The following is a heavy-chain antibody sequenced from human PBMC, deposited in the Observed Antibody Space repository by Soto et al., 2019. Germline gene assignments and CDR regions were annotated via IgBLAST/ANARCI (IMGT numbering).Heavy chain of an antibody. D-gene: IGHD2-15*01. V-gene: IGHV3-9*01. Sequence: GGSLRLSCAASGFTFDDYAMHWVRQAPGKGLEWVSGISWNSGSIGYADSVKGRFTISRDNAKNSLYLQMNSLRAEDTALYYCAKGKSYCSGGSCYFDYWGQGTLVPVSS. J-gene: IGHJ4*02. CDR1: GFTFDDYA. CDR2: ISWNSGSI. CDR3: AKGKSYCSGGSCYFDY.